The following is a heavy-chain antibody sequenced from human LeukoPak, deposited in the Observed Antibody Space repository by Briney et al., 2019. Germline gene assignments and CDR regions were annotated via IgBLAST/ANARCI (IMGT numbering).Heavy chain of an antibody. Sequence: GASVKVSCKASGYSFTSYGFSWVRQAPGQGLEWMGWISGHNGDTKYAQKFQGRVTMTTDTSTTTAYMELRSLRSDDTAVYYCARDSLAPWGQGTLVTVSS. J-gene: IGHJ5*02. V-gene: IGHV1-18*04. CDR2: ISGHNGDT. CDR1: GYSFTSYG. CDR3: ARDSLAP. D-gene: IGHD3-16*01.